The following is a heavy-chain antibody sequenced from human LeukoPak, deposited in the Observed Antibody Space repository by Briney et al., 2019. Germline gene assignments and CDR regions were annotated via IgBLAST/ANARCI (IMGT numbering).Heavy chain of an antibody. CDR2: INPTSGGT. D-gene: IGHD5/OR15-5a*01. CDR1: GYTFIGYY. V-gene: IGHV1-2*02. Sequence: WASVKVSCKASGYTFIGYYLHWVRQAPGQGLEWMGWINPTSGGTNYAQKFQDRVTMTRDTSINTAYMELSRLTSDDTAVYYCARLVGLSTTASYWGQGTLVIVSS. J-gene: IGHJ4*02. CDR3: ARLVGLSTTASY.